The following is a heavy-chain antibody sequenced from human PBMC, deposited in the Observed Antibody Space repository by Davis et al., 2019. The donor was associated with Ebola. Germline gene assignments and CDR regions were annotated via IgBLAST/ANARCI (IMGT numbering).Heavy chain of an antibody. V-gene: IGHV1-2*06. CDR1: GYTFTSYG. CDR2: INPKSGGT. D-gene: IGHD3-16*01. J-gene: IGHJ4*02. Sequence: ASVKVSCKASGYTFTSYGISWVRQAPGQGLEWMGRINPKSGGTYYAQKFQGRVTMTRDTSITSLYMELSGLTSDDTALYYCARDQGGLDYWGQGTLVTVSS. CDR3: ARDQGGLDY.